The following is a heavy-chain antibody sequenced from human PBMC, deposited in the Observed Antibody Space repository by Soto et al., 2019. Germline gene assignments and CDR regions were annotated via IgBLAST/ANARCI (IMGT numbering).Heavy chain of an antibody. Sequence: SDTLSLTCTVSADSISSSSYYCGWIRQPPGKGLEWIGSIYYSGSTYYNPSLKSRVTISVDTSKNQFSLKLSSVTAADTAVYYCASHCTNGVCLLYGMDVWGQGTTVTVSS. J-gene: IGHJ6*02. D-gene: IGHD2-8*01. V-gene: IGHV4-39*01. CDR3: ASHCTNGVCLLYGMDV. CDR2: IYYSGST. CDR1: ADSISSSSYY.